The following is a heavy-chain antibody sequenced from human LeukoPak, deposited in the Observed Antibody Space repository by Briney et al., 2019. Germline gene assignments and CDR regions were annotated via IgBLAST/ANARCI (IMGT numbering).Heavy chain of an antibody. V-gene: IGHV3-7*01. J-gene: IGHJ6*03. CDR3: ARDTYDSSDYHFYYMDV. CDR2: IKQDGSET. CDR1: GFTFNTYW. Sequence: GGSLRLSCAVSGFTFNTYWMSWVRQAPGKGLEWVANIKQDGSETHHGDSVRGRFTISRDNADNSLYLRMNSLRAEDTALYFCARDTYDSSDYHFYYMDVWGKGTTVTVSS. D-gene: IGHD3-22*01.